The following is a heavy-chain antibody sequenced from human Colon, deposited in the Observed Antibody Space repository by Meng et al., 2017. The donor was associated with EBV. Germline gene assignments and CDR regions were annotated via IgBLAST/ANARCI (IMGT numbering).Heavy chain of an antibody. CDR1: GFTFTNAW. Sequence: EVHMVESGGGLVKPGDSFRLSCTASGFTFTNAWMNWVRQAPGKGLEWVGRIRSQIDGRTTDYTAPVKGRFTISRDDSKTTLYLQMNRLKIEDSAVYYCTTDEGGSRFWGQGTLVTVSS. CDR2: IRSQIDGRTT. J-gene: IGHJ4*02. V-gene: IGHV3-15*01. CDR3: TTDEGGSRF. D-gene: IGHD1-26*01.